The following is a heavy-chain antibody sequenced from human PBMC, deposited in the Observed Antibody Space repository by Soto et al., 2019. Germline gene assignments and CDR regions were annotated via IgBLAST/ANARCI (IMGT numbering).Heavy chain of an antibody. D-gene: IGHD6-6*01. CDR3: AREKRRLAARLGSYFDY. CDR2: IYYSGST. V-gene: IGHV4-31*03. Sequence: KTSETLSLTCTVSGGSISSGGYYWSWIRQHPGKGLEWIGYIYYSGSTYYNPSLKSRVTISADTSKHQFSLKLSSVTAAVPAVYYCAREKRRLAARLGSYFDYWGQGTLVTVSA. J-gene: IGHJ4*02. CDR1: GGSISSGGYY.